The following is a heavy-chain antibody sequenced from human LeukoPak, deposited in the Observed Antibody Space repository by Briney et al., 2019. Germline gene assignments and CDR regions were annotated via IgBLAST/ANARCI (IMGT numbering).Heavy chain of an antibody. Sequence: SETLSLTCTVSGDSVTTYYWSWIRQPPGKGLGWLGYVYYSGSATYNPSLKSRVTISVDTSKNQFSLRLSSVTAADTAVYYCARDGSNWSNDYYHGVDVWGQGTTVIVSS. V-gene: IGHV4-59*02. CDR2: VYYSGSA. D-gene: IGHD4-11*01. J-gene: IGHJ6*02. CDR1: GDSVTTYY. CDR3: ARDGSNWSNDYYHGVDV.